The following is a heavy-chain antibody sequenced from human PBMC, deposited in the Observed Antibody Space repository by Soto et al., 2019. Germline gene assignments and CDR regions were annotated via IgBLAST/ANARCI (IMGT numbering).Heavy chain of an antibody. Sequence: GGSLRLSCAASGFTFSSYAMNWVRQAPGKGLEWVSYISSSGSTIYYADSVKGRFTISRDNAKNSLYLQMNSLRAEDTAVYYCARDALLWFGELPYFDYWGQGTLVTVSS. CDR2: ISSSGSTI. CDR1: GFTFSSYA. J-gene: IGHJ4*02. D-gene: IGHD3-10*01. V-gene: IGHV3-48*04. CDR3: ARDALLWFGELPYFDY.